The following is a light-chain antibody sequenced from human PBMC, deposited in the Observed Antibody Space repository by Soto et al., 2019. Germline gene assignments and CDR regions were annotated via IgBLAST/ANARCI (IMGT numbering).Light chain of an antibody. CDR3: QQYTNWPQWT. CDR2: GAS. V-gene: IGKV3-15*01. CDR1: QAVSTN. Sequence: EIVMTQSPATLSVSPGERATLSCRASQAVSTNLAWYQQKPGQAPRLLIYGASTRATGIPARFSGSGYGTEFTRTISRLQSDDCAVYYCQQYTNWPQWTFGQGTKVDIK. J-gene: IGKJ1*01.